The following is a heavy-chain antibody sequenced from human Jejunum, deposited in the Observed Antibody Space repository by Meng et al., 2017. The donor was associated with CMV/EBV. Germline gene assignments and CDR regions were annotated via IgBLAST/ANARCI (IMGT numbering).Heavy chain of an antibody. D-gene: IGHD4-17*01. V-gene: IGHV3-30*04. Sequence: CAASGFTFNRYAMHSVRQAPGKGLEWVAVTLYDGSNKYYADSVKGRFTISRDNSKNTLYLQMNSLRVEDTAMYYCARDLGDYGNYWGQGTLVTVSS. J-gene: IGHJ4*02. CDR1: GFTFNRYA. CDR3: ARDLGDYGNY. CDR2: TLYDGSNK.